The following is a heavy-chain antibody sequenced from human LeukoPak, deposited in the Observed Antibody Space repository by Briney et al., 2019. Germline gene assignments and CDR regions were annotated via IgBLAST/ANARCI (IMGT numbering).Heavy chain of an antibody. V-gene: IGHV4-39*01. CDR2: IDSSGST. Sequence: SETLSLTCTVSGGSINSATYYWGCIRQPPGKGLEWIGTIDSSGSTSYTPSLESRVTMSVDTSKNQFFLKLTSLTAADTAVYYCARALAYCAGNCVTDYFDYWGQGALVTVSS. J-gene: IGHJ4*02. D-gene: IGHD2-21*01. CDR1: GGSINSATYY. CDR3: ARALAYCAGNCVTDYFDY.